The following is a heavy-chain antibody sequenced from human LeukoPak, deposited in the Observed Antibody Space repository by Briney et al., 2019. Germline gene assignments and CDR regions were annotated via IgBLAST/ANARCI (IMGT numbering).Heavy chain of an antibody. CDR3: ARQNGYSYGADAFDI. J-gene: IGHJ3*02. CDR1: GGSLSSGSYY. D-gene: IGHD5-18*01. CDR2: IYTSGST. Sequence: SETLSLTCTVSGGSLSSGSYYWSWIRRPAGNGLEWIGRIYTSGSTNYNPSLKSRVTISVDTSKNQFSLKLSSVTAADTAVYYCARQNGYSYGADAFDIWGQGTMVTVSS. V-gene: IGHV4-61*02.